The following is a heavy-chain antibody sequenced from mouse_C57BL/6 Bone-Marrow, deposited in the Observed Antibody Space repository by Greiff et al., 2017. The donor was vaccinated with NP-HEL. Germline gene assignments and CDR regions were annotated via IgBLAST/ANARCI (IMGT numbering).Heavy chain of an antibody. CDR3: ARRRENWDGFDY. D-gene: IGHD4-1*01. Sequence: LQESGAELARPGASVKLSCKASGYTFTSYGISWVKQRTGQGLEWIGEIYPRSGNTYYNEKFKGKATLTADKSSSTAYMELRSLTSEDSAVYFCARRRENWDGFDYWGQGTTLTVSS. CDR2: IYPRSGNT. V-gene: IGHV1-81*01. CDR1: GYTFTSYG. J-gene: IGHJ2*01.